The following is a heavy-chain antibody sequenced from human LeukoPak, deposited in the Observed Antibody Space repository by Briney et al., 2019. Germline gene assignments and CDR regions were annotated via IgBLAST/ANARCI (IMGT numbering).Heavy chain of an antibody. V-gene: IGHV3-66*01. CDR1: GFTVSSNY. D-gene: IGHD6-6*01. Sequence: GGSLRLSCAASGFTVSSNYMSWVRQAPGKGLEWVSVIYSGGSTYYADSVKGRFTISRDNSKNTQYLQMNSLRAADTAVYYCASPQGGSSAYFLVYWGQGTLVTVSS. CDR3: ASPQGGSSAYFLVY. J-gene: IGHJ4*02. CDR2: IYSGGST.